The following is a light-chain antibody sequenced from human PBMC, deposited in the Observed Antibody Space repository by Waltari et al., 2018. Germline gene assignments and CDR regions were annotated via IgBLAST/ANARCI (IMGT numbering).Light chain of an antibody. CDR3: MQALETPT. CDR2: FGS. Sequence: EIVMTQSPLFLAVTPGEPASISCRSSQRLLHRNGYIYLDWYLQKPGQSPQLLIYFGSDRAPGVPDRFSGGGSGTDFSLHISRVEADDVGVYYCMQALETPTFGQGTKVEI. CDR1: QRLLHRNGYIY. V-gene: IGKV2-28*01. J-gene: IGKJ1*01.